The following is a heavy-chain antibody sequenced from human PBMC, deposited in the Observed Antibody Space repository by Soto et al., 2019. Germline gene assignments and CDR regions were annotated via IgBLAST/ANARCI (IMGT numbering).Heavy chain of an antibody. V-gene: IGHV4-34*01. CDR2: IYHSGST. CDR3: ARHTPAISISDH. D-gene: IGHD2-15*01. J-gene: IGHJ4*02. CDR1: GGSFSGYS. Sequence: SETLSLTCAVYGGSFSGYSWTWIRQPPGKGLEWIGSIYHSGSTYYNPSLKSRVTISVDTSKNQFSLKMSSVTAADTAVYYCARHTPAISISDHWGQGTLVTVSS.